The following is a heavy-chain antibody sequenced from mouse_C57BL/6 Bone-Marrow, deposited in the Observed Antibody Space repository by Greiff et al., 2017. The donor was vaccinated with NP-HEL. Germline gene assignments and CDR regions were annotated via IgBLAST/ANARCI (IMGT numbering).Heavy chain of an antibody. J-gene: IGHJ2*01. CDR1: GYTFTDYY. CDR3: ARSLGLDY. D-gene: IGHD4-1*01. V-gene: IGHV1-19*01. CDR2: INPYNGGT. Sequence: EVMLVESGPVLVKPGASVKMSCKASGYTFTDYYMNWVKQSHGKSLEWIGVINPYNGGTSYNQKFKGKATLTVDKSSSTAYMELNSLTSEDSAVYYCARSLGLDYWGKGTTLTVS.